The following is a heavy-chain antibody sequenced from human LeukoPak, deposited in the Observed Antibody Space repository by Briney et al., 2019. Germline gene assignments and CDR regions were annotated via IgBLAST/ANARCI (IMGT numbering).Heavy chain of an antibody. V-gene: IGHV3-30*03. CDR3: ARDPGRFGGNSYAFDM. CDR1: GFTFSSYG. J-gene: IGHJ3*02. Sequence: GGSLRLSCAASGFTFSSYGMHWVRQAPGKGLEWVAFMSYDGSHRYYADSVTGRFTISRDNSKNTLYLEMNSLRAEDTAVYYCARDPGRFGGNSYAFDMWGQGTTVTVSS. D-gene: IGHD4-23*01. CDR2: MSYDGSHR.